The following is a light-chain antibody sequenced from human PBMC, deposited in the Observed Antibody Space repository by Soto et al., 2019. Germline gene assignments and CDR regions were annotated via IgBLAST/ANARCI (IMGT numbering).Light chain of an antibody. Sequence: DIQMTQSPSTLSASVGDRVTITCRASQTIDTWLAWYQQKPGKAPKLLISDASNLESGVPSRFSGSGSGTEFTRTISSLQPDDFATYYCQQYNTYWTFGRGTKVEIK. V-gene: IGKV1-5*01. CDR1: QTIDTW. CDR3: QQYNTYWT. J-gene: IGKJ1*01. CDR2: DAS.